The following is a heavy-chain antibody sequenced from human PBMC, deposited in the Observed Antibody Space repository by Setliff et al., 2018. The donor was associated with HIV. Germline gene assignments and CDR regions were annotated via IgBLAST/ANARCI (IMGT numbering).Heavy chain of an antibody. Sequence: SETLSLTCTVSGGSIASGAYYWSWIRQPAGKGLEWIGRIYTSGNTNYNPSLNGRVTMSIDRSKNQFSLKLNSVTAADTAVYYCARDQKGYSYGYFDSWGQGTLVTVSS. CDR3: ARDQKGYSYGYFDS. CDR1: GGSIASGAYY. V-gene: IGHV4-61*02. CDR2: IYTSGNT. J-gene: IGHJ4*02. D-gene: IGHD5-18*01.